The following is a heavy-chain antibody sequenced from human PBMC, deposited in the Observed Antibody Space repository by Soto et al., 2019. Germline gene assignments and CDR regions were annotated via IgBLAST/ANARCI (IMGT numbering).Heavy chain of an antibody. J-gene: IGHJ4*02. D-gene: IGHD2-21*02. V-gene: IGHV3-66*01. CDR1: GFSVSGTF. CDR3: ARALVTAPPRTFDY. CDR2: IHSGGNT. Sequence: EVQLVESGGGLVQPGGSLRLSCAVSGFSVSGTFMNWVRQATVKGLEWVAVIHSGGNTFYGDYVKGRFTISRDNSKNMVYLQMTSLRGDDTAVYFCARALVTAPPRTFDYWGQGTLVTVSS.